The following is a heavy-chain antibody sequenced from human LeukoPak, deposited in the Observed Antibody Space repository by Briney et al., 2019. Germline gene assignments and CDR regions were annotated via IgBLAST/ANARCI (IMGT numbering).Heavy chain of an antibody. CDR1: GGSISSSSYY. CDR3: VRQLGYCSSTSCYADKVDY. V-gene: IGHV4-39*01. CDR2: IYYSGST. J-gene: IGHJ4*02. Sequence: SETLSLTCTVSGGSISSSSYYWGWIRQPPGKGLEWIGSIYYSGSTYYNPSLKRRVTISVDTSKNQFSLKLSSVTAADTAVYYCVRQLGYCSSTSCYADKVDYWGQGTLVTVSS. D-gene: IGHD2-2*01.